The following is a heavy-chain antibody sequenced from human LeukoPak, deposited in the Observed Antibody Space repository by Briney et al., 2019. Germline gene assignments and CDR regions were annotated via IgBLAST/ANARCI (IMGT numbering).Heavy chain of an antibody. D-gene: IGHD3-9*01. CDR1: GGTFSSYA. V-gene: IGHV1-69*06. CDR3: AREPYVLRYFDWPLDAFDI. Sequence: SVKVSCKASGGTFSSYAISWVRQAPGQGLEWMGGIIPIFGTANYAQKFQGRVTITADKSTSTAYMELSSLRSEDTAVYYCAREPYVLRYFDWPLDAFDIWGQGTMVTVSS. J-gene: IGHJ3*02. CDR2: IIPIFGTA.